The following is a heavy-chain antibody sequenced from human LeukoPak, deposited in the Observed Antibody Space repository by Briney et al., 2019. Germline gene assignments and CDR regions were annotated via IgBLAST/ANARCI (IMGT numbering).Heavy chain of an antibody. J-gene: IGHJ3*02. D-gene: IGHD4-17*01. CDR1: GGSFSGYY. Sequence: PSETLSLTCAVYGGSFSGYYWSWIRQPPGKGLEWVGFAHYTETTNYNPYLQSRVTISIDTSKSQFSLRLSSVTAADTAVYFCAGYGVATTWAQSFDIWGQGTKVTVSS. V-gene: IGHV4-59*01. CDR3: AGYGVATTWAQSFDI. CDR2: AHYTETT.